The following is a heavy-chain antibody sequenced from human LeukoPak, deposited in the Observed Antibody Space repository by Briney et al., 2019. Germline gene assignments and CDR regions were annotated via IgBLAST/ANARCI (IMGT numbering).Heavy chain of an antibody. CDR2: INHSGST. CDR3: ARGRWFGEPPWLY. J-gene: IGHJ4*02. Sequence: SETLSLTCAVYGGSFSGYYWSWIRQPPEKGLEWIGEINHSGSTNYNPSLKSRVTISVDTSKNQFSLKLSSVTAADTAVYYCARGRWFGEPPWLYWGQGTLVTVSS. V-gene: IGHV4-34*01. CDR1: GGSFSGYY. D-gene: IGHD3-10*01.